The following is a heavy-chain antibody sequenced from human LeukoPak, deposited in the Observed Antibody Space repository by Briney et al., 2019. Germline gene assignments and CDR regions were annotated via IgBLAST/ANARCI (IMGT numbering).Heavy chain of an antibody. CDR1: GFIFSSYA. CDR3: AKSATVRGVGYYFDY. V-gene: IGHV3-30*18. CDR2: ISYDGSNK. J-gene: IGHJ4*02. D-gene: IGHD3-10*01. Sequence: GGSLRLSCAASGFIFSSYAMSWVRQAPGKGLEWVAVISYDGSNKYYADSVKGRFTISRGNSKNTLYLQMNSLRAEDTAVYYCAKSATVRGVGYYFDYWGQGTLVTVSS.